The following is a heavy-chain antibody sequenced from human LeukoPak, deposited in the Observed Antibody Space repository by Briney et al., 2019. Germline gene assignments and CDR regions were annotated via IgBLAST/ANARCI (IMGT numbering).Heavy chain of an antibody. V-gene: IGHV3-48*01. Sequence: PGGPLRLSCAASGFTFSSYSMNWVRQVRGRGLEWVSYISSSSSTIYYADSVKGRFTISRDNAKNSLYLQMNSLRAEDTAVYYCARGTTGYPFGYWGQGTLVTVSS. D-gene: IGHD3-9*01. CDR1: GFTFSSYS. CDR3: ARGTTGYPFGY. CDR2: ISSSSSTI. J-gene: IGHJ4*02.